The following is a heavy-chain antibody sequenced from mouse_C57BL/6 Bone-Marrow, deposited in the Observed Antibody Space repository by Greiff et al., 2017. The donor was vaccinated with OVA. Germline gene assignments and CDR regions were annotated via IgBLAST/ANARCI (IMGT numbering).Heavy chain of an antibody. CDR2: IDPSDSYT. D-gene: IGHD1-1*01. Sequence: QVQLQQPGAELVRPGTSVKLSCKASGYTFTSYWMHWVKQRPGQGLEWIGVIDPSDSYTNYNQKFKGKATLTVDTSSSTAYMQLSSLTSEDSAVYYCASSYPSYWYFDVWGTGTTVTVSS. CDR1: GYTFTSYW. V-gene: IGHV1-59*01. CDR3: ASSYPSYWYFDV. J-gene: IGHJ1*03.